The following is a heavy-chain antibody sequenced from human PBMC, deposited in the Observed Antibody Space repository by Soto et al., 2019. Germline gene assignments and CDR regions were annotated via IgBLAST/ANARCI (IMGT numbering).Heavy chain of an antibody. CDR1: GGSISSSSYY. Sequence: PSETLSLTCTVSGGSISSSSYYWGWIRRPPGKGLEWIGSIYYSGSTYYNPSLKSRVTISVDTSKNQFSLKLSSVTAADTAVYYCARGHSGSYLGWFDPWGQGTLVTVSS. J-gene: IGHJ5*02. CDR2: IYYSGST. CDR3: ARGHSGSYLGWFDP. V-gene: IGHV4-39*07. D-gene: IGHD1-26*01.